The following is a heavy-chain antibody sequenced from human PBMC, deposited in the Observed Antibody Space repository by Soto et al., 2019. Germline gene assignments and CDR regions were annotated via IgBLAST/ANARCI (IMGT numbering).Heavy chain of an antibody. Sequence: GGSLRLSCAASGFTFDDYGMSWVRQAPGKGLEWVSGINWNGGSTGYADSVKGRFTISRDNAKNSLYLQMDSLRAEDTALYYCAVGRWAAAGTAYWGQGTLVTV. J-gene: IGHJ4*02. CDR3: AVGRWAAAGTAY. CDR1: GFTFDDYG. V-gene: IGHV3-20*04. CDR2: INWNGGST. D-gene: IGHD6-13*01.